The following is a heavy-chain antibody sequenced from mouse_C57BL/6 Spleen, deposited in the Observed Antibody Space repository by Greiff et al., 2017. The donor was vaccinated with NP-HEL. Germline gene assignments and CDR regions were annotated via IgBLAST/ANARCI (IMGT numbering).Heavy chain of an antibody. D-gene: IGHD1-1*01. V-gene: IGHV1-76*01. CDR1: GYTFTDYY. CDR3: AREGYYYGSSPYAMDY. J-gene: IGHJ4*01. CDR2: IYPGSGNP. Sequence: QVQLKESGAELVRPGASVKLSCKASGYTFTDYYINWVKQRPGQGLEWIARIYPGSGNPYYNEKFKGKATLTAEKSSSTAYMQLSSLTSEDSAVYFCAREGYYYGSSPYAMDYWGQGTSVTVSS.